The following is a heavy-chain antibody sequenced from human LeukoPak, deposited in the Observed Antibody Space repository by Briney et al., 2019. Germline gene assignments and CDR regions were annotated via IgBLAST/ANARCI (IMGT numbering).Heavy chain of an antibody. J-gene: IGHJ4*02. D-gene: IGHD3-22*01. CDR2: INPNSGGT. CDR3: ARGDYYDSSGYYRDYFDY. V-gene: IGHV1-2*02. CDR1: GYTFTGYY. Sequence: GASVKVSCKASGYTFTGYYMHWVRQAPGQGLEWMGWINPNSGGTNYAQKFQGRVTMTRDTSISTAYMELSRLRSDDTAVYYCARGDYYDSSGYYRDYFDYWGQGTLVTVSS.